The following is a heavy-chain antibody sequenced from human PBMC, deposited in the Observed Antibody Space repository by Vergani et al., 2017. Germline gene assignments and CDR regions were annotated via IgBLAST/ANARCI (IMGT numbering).Heavy chain of an antibody. D-gene: IGHD3-16*01. Sequence: VQLVEVGGGLVQGGGFLKLSCGKFGFTLSKYGNPWNRQGPGKGLEFVAFLQFDGSNQYYADSVKGRFTLSRDFSKNTLYLQMNSLRTDDTATYYCAKHFRGWGIDYWGQGTQVIVSS. V-gene: IGHV3-30*02. J-gene: IGHJ4*02. CDR2: LQFDGSNQ. CDR1: GFTLSKYG. CDR3: AKHFRGWGIDY.